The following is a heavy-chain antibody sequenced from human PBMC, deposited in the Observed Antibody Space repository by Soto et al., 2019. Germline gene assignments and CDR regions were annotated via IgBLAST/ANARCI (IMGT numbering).Heavy chain of an antibody. CDR1: GFTFSSYA. Sequence: GGSLRLSCAASGFTFSSYAMSWVRQAPGKGLEWVSAISGSGGSTYYADSVKGRFTISRDNSKNTLYLQMNSLRAEDTAVYYCANIAEYDFWSGYNSSYYYGMDVWGQGTTVTVSS. D-gene: IGHD3-3*01. CDR2: ISGSGGST. V-gene: IGHV3-23*01. CDR3: ANIAEYDFWSGYNSSYYYGMDV. J-gene: IGHJ6*02.